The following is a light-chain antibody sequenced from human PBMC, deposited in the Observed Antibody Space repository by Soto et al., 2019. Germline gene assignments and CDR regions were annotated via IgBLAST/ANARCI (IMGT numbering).Light chain of an antibody. J-gene: IGKJ3*01. CDR3: LKKYFYPFT. CDR2: AAS. CDR1: QGIRND. V-gene: IGKV1-6*01. Sequence: AIQMTQSPSSLSASVGDRVTITCRASQGIRNDLDWFQQKPGKAPKLMIYAASNLQSGVPARFTGSGSGTDFTLTISSLQPEEFDTYYCLKKYFYPFTFRPGTTVDIK.